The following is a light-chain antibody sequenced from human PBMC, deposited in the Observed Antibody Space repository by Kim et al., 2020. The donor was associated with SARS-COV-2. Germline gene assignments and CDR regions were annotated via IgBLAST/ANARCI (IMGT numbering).Light chain of an antibody. CDR1: RSF. V-gene: IGLV3-19*01. J-gene: IGLJ1*01. Sequence: RSFPNWYRQRPGQAPVVIIYGEKKRPSGSPDRFSGSRSGDTASLTITGAQAEDEGDYFCHSRDRTGDQIFGSGTKVTVL. CDR2: GEK. CDR3: HSRDRTGDQI.